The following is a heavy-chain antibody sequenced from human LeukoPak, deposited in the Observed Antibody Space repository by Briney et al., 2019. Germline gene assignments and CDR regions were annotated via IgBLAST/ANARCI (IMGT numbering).Heavy chain of an antibody. CDR2: ISWNSGSI. CDR3: AKDHYGMDV. J-gene: IGHJ6*02. V-gene: IGHV3-9*01. CDR1: GFTFSSYA. Sequence: GGSLRLSCAASGFTFSSYAMHWVRQAPGKGLEWVSGISWNSGSIGYADSVKGRFTISRDNAKNSLYLQMNSLRAEDTALYYCAKDHYGMDVWGQGTTVTVSS.